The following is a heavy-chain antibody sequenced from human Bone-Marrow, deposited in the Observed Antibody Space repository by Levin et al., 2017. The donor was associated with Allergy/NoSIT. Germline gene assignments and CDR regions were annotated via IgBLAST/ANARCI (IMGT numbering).Heavy chain of an antibody. D-gene: IGHD5-18*01. J-gene: IGHJ5*02. Sequence: AGGSLRLSCGAAGFTLSNYGMTWVRQAPGKELEWVASITSSGGSTSYADSVKGRFTISRDNANSTVYLDMNSLRGEDTAVFYCARRQFRGYSYDLWGQGMLVTVSS. CDR2: ITSSGGST. V-gene: IGHV3-23*01. CDR1: GFTLSNYG. CDR3: ARRQFRGYSYDL.